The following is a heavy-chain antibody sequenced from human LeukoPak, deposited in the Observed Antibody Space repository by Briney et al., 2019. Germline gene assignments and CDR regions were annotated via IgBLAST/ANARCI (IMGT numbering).Heavy chain of an antibody. V-gene: IGHV3-30*04. J-gene: IGHJ3*01. CDR1: GFTFSNYA. CDR2: IAHDGTKK. CDR3: ARGGGAYYYDSSGYLGDAFDF. D-gene: IGHD3-22*01. Sequence: GGSLRLSCAASGFTFSNYAIHWVRQPPGKGLEWVAVIAHDGTKKYYADSVKGRFTISRDNSKNTLSLQMNSLRAEDTAVYYCARGGGAYYYDSSGYLGDAFDFWGQGTMVTVSS.